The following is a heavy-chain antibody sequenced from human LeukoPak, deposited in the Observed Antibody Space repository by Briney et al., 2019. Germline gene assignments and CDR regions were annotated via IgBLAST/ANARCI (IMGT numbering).Heavy chain of an antibody. D-gene: IGHD3-3*01. J-gene: IGHJ5*02. CDR1: GGSISSYY. CDR3: ARGHYDFWSGYYMETYHNWFDP. CDR2: IYYSGST. V-gene: IGHV4-59*08. Sequence: SETLSLTCTVSGGSISSYYWSWIRQPPGKGLEWIGYIYYSGSTNYNPSLKSRVTLSVDTSKNQFSLKLSSVTAADTAVYYCARGHYDFWSGYYMETYHNWFDPWGQGTLVTVSS.